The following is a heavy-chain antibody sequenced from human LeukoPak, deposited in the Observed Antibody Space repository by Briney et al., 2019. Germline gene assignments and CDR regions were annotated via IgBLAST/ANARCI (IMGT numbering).Heavy chain of an antibody. CDR1: GFTFSSYG. CDR3: AKVSGSSYYYYYMDV. J-gene: IGHJ6*03. Sequence: GRSLRLSCAASGFTFSSYGMHWVRQAPGKGLEWVAFIRYDGSNKYYADSVKGRITISRDYSKNTLYLQMNSLRAEDTAVYYCAKVSGSSYYYYYMDVWGKGTTVTVSS. D-gene: IGHD3-10*01. CDR2: IRYDGSNK. V-gene: IGHV3-30*02.